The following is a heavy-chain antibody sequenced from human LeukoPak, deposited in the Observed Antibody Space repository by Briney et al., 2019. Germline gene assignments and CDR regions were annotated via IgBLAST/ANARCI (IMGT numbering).Heavy chain of an antibody. Sequence: SETLSLTCAVYGGSFSGYYWSWIRQPAGEGLEWIGEINHSGSANSNPSLKGRVTISVDTSKNQFSLKLSSVTAADTAVYYCARGRFNWNYVTFAFDYWGQGTLVTVSS. J-gene: IGHJ4*02. V-gene: IGHV4-34*01. CDR1: GGSFSGYY. CDR3: ARGRFNWNYVTFAFDY. D-gene: IGHD1-7*01. CDR2: INHSGSA.